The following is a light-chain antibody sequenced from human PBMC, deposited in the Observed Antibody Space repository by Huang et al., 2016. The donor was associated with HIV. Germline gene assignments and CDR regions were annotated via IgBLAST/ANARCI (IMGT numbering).Light chain of an antibody. Sequence: VVLTQSPVSLSATLGQPAAIECKSNESLVYSDGNIYLNWFHQRPGHSPRRLIFKLSNRDSGVPSRFSGSGSGTDYTLTISSLQPEDFATYYCQQYYSTPQTFGQGTKVEIK. CDR3: QQYYSTPQT. CDR1: ESLVYSDGNIY. CDR2: KLS. V-gene: IGKV2-30*01. J-gene: IGKJ1*01.